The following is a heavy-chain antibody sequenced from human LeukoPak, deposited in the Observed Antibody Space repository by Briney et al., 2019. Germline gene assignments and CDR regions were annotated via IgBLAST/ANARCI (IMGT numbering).Heavy chain of an antibody. D-gene: IGHD3-16*01. V-gene: IGHV3-23*01. CDR2: ISGSGDET. CDR1: GFTFTTYA. CDR3: AKDQAFPYVSSGNFDY. J-gene: IGHJ4*02. Sequence: PGGSLRLSCAASGFTFTTYAMTWVRQAPGKGLEWVSAISGSGDETYYADSVRGRFTISRDNSKNTLYLQMNSLRAEDTAVYYCAKDQAFPYVSSGNFDYWGQGTLVTVSS.